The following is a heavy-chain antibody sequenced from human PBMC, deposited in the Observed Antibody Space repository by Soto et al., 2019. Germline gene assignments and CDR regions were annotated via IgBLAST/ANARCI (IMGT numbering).Heavy chain of an antibody. J-gene: IGHJ5*02. Sequence: XETRSLTFTEAGGAASRVAYYWSWIRQPPGKGLEWIGHIYFTGSTNYNPSLKSRVTMSLDTSRNQFSLKLSSVTAADTAVYYCTRGPPRVQWLDPWGLGTLVTVSS. CDR1: GGAASRVAYY. CDR3: TRGPPRVQWLDP. CDR2: IYFTGST. V-gene: IGHV4-61*08.